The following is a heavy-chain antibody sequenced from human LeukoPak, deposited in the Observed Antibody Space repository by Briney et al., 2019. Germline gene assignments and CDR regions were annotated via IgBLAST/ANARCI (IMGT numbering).Heavy chain of an antibody. CDR2: IRSKPYGGTT. V-gene: IGHV3-49*03. J-gene: IGHJ6*03. Sequence: GGSLRLSCTASGFTFGDYAMSWFRQAPGKGLEWVGFIRSKPYGGTTEYAASVKGRFTISRDDSKSIAYLQMNSLKTEDTAVYYCTRDKDIVVVPAAYYYYMDVWGKGTTVTVSS. CDR3: TRDKDIVVVPAAYYYYMDV. D-gene: IGHD2-2*01. CDR1: GFTFGDYA.